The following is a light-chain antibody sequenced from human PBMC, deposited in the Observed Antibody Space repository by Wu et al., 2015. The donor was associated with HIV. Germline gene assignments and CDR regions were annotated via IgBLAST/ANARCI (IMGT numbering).Light chain of an antibody. V-gene: IGKV3-20*01. Sequence: EILLTQSPGNLSLSRGERATLSCRASQPVSSSYLGWYQQRPGQAPRLLIFGASTRATGIPARFSGSGSVTDFTLTIDRLEPEDSAVYYCQQYGSSPPYSFGQGTKLEVK. CDR1: QPVSSSY. CDR3: QQYGSSPPYS. CDR2: GAS. J-gene: IGKJ2*03.